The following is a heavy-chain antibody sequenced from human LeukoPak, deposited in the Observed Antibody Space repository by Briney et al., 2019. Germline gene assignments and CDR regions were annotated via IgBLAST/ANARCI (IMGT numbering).Heavy chain of an antibody. D-gene: IGHD1-26*01. CDR3: AREKLNRQLLIVGATRWFDP. J-gene: IGHJ5*02. Sequence: GGSLSLSCAASGFTFRSYSMNWVRQAPGKGLEWVSSISTSSSYIYYADSVKGRFTISRDNAKNSLYLQMNSLRAEDTAVYYCAREKLNRQLLIVGATRWFDPWGQGTLVTVSS. CDR2: ISTSSSYI. CDR1: GFTFRSYS. V-gene: IGHV3-21*01.